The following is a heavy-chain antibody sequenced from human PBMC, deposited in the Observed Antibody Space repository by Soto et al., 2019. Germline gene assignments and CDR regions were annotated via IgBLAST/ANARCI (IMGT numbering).Heavy chain of an antibody. CDR1: GFTFSSYA. CDR3: ARGGLRFLVWLAYGMDV. J-gene: IGHJ6*02. V-gene: IGHV3-30-3*01. Sequence: QVQLVESGGGVVQPGRSLRLSCAASGFTFSSYAMHWVRQAPGKGLEWVAIISYDGSNKYYADSVKGRFTISRDNSKNTRYLRMNSLRAEDTAVYYCARGGLRFLVWLAYGMDVWGQGTTVTVSS. D-gene: IGHD3-3*01. CDR2: ISYDGSNK.